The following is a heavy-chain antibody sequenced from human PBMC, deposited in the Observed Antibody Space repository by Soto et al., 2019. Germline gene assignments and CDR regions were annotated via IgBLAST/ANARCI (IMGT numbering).Heavy chain of an antibody. CDR3: ARAGYSGSWYDLRDYYYYGMDV. CDR1: GFTFSSYA. V-gene: IGHV3-30-3*01. J-gene: IGHJ6*02. CDR2: ISYDGSNK. Sequence: QVQLVESGGGVVQPGRSLRLSCAASGFTFSSYAMHWVRQAPGKGLEWVAVISYDGSNKYYADSVKGRFTISRDNSKNTLYLQTNSLRAEDTAVYYCARAGYSGSWYDLRDYYYYGMDVWGQGTTVTVSS. D-gene: IGHD6-13*01.